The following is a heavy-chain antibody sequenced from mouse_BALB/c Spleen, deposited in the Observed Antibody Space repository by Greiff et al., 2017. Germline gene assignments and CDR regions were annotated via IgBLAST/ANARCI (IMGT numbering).Heavy chain of an antibody. CDR2: ISYSGST. J-gene: IGHJ3*01. CDR1: GYSITSDYA. V-gene: IGHV3-2*02. CDR3: ARGYGSSYGAWFAY. Sequence: EVKVEESGPGLVKPSQSLSLTCTVTGYSITSDYAWNWIRQFPGNKLEWMGYISYSGSTSYNPSLKSRISITRDTSKNQFFLQLNSVTTEDTATYYCARGYGSSYGAWFAYWGQGTLVTVSA. D-gene: IGHD1-1*01.